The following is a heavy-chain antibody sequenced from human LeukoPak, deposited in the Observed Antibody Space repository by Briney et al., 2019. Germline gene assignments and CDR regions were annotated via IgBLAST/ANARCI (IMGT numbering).Heavy chain of an antibody. Sequence: ASVKVSCKASGGTFSSYAISWVRQATGQGLEWMGGIIPIFGTANYAQKFQGRVTITADESTSTAYMELSSLRSEDTAVYYCAVAGRWLQFHYYGMDVWGQGTTVTVSS. J-gene: IGHJ6*02. CDR1: GGTFSSYA. V-gene: IGHV1-69*13. D-gene: IGHD5-24*01. CDR2: IIPIFGTA. CDR3: AVAGRWLQFHYYGMDV.